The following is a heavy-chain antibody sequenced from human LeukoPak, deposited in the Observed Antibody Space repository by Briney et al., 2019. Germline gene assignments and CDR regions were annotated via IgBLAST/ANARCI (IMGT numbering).Heavy chain of an antibody. CDR2: INHSGST. CDR1: GGSFSGYY. V-gene: IGHV4-34*01. J-gene: IGHJ4*02. CDR3: ASFPALYDGEFDY. Sequence: KPSETLSLTCAVYGGSFSGYYWSWIRQPPGKGLEWIGEINHSGSTNYNPSLKSRVTISVDTSKNQFSLKLSSVTAADTAVYYCASFPALYDGEFDYWGQGTLVTVSS. D-gene: IGHD3-10*01.